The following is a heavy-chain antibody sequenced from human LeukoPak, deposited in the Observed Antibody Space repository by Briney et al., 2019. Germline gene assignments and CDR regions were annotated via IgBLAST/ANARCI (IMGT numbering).Heavy chain of an antibody. CDR1: GYTFTNYV. D-gene: IGHD2-15*01. CDR3: AREGEYCSGGTCHSPLNWFDP. V-gene: IGHV1-18*01. Sequence: GASVKVSCKASGYTFTNYVINWVRQAPGHGLEWMGWISAYNGNTNYALKLQGRVTMTTDTFTSTAYMELRSLRSDDTAVYYCAREGEYCSGGTCHSPLNWFDPWGQGTLVTVSS. CDR2: ISAYNGNT. J-gene: IGHJ5*02.